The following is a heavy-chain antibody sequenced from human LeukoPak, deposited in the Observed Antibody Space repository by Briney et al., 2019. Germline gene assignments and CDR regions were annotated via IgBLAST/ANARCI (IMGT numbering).Heavy chain of an antibody. D-gene: IGHD3-3*01. J-gene: IGHJ5*02. Sequence: SGPTLVNPTQTLTLTCTFSGFSLSTSGVGVGWIRQPPGKALEWLALIYWDDDKRYSPSLKSRLTITKDTSKNQVVLTMTNMDPVDTATYYCTHRRYDDATPHWFDPWGQGTLVTVSS. V-gene: IGHV2-5*02. CDR2: IYWDDDK. CDR3: THRRYDDATPHWFDP. CDR1: GFSLSTSGVG.